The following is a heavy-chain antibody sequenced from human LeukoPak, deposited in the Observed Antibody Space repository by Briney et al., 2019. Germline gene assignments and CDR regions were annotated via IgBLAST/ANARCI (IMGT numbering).Heavy chain of an antibody. CDR3: ARGGSYLSAFDI. D-gene: IGHD1-26*01. J-gene: IGHJ3*02. CDR1: GFTVSSNY. CDR2: IYSGGST. Sequence: PGGSLRLSCAASGFTVSSNYMSWVRQAPGKGLEWVAIIYSGGSTFYSDSVKGRFTISRDNSKNTLYLQMNILRAEDTAVYYCARGGSYLSAFDIWGQGTMVTVSS. V-gene: IGHV3-53*01.